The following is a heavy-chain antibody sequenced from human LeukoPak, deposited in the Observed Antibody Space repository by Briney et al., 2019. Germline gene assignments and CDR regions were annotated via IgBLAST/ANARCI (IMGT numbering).Heavy chain of an antibody. CDR3: ARGRVIVY. CDR1: GGSFSGYY. CDR2: INHSGST. Sequence: PSETLSLTCAVYGGSFSGYYWSWIRQPPGKGLEWIGEINHSGSTNYNPSLKSRVTISVDTSKNQFSLKLSSVTAADTAVYYCARGRVIVYWGQGTLVTVSS. J-gene: IGHJ4*02. V-gene: IGHV4-34*01.